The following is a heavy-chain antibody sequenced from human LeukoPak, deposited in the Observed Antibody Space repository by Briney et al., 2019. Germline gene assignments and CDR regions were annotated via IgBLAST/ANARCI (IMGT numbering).Heavy chain of an antibody. CDR2: IKSKADGGTT. V-gene: IGHV3-15*01. Sequence: GGSLRLSCVVSGFSFGSYPMSWVRQAPGKGLEWVGRIKSKADGGTTDYAAPVKGRFTISRDDSKNTLSLQMNSLKTEDTAVYYCSTGGSSYEGFDYWGQGTLVTVSS. J-gene: IGHJ4*02. CDR3: STGGSSYEGFDY. CDR1: GFSFGSYP. D-gene: IGHD1-26*01.